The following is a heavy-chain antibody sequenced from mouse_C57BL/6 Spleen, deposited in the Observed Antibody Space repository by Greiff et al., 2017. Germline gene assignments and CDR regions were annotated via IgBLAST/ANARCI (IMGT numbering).Heavy chain of an antibody. Sequence: QVQLQQPGTELVKPGASVKLSCKASGYTFTSYWMHWVKQRPGQGLEWIGNINPSNGGTNYNEKFQSKATLTVDKSSSTAYMQLSRLTSEDSAIYYCARRTYYGSYFDYWGQGTTLTVSS. J-gene: IGHJ2*01. V-gene: IGHV1-53*01. D-gene: IGHD1-1*02. CDR3: ARRTYYGSYFDY. CDR2: INPSNGGT. CDR1: GYTFTSYW.